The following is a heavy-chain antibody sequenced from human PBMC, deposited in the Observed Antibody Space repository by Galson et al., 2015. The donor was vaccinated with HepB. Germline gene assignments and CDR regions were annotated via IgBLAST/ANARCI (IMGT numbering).Heavy chain of an antibody. J-gene: IGHJ4*02. D-gene: IGHD5-24*01. CDR3: ARDREMATLGGFDY. Sequence: SVKVSCKASGYTFTGYYMHWVRQAPGQGLEWMGWINPNSGGTNYAQKFQGWVTMTRDTSISTAYMELSRLRSDDTAVYYCARDREMATLGGFDYWGQGTLVTVSS. CDR1: GYTFTGYY. V-gene: IGHV1-2*04. CDR2: INPNSGGT.